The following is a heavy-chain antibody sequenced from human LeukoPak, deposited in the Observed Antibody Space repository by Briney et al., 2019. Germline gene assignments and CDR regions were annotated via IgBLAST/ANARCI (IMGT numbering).Heavy chain of an antibody. V-gene: IGHV1-46*01. CDR2: INPSDGST. CDR1: GYTFTSYY. Sequence: ASVKVSCKASGYTFTSYYMHWVRQAPGQGLEWMGVINPSDGSTTYAQKFQGRVTMTRDTSISTAYMELSRLRSDDTAVYYCARDLAVAGTLPFDYWGQGTLVTVSS. CDR3: ARDLAVAGTLPFDY. J-gene: IGHJ4*02. D-gene: IGHD6-19*01.